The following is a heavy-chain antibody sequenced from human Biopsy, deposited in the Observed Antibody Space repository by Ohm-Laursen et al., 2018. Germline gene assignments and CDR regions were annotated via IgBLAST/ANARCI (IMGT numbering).Heavy chain of an antibody. D-gene: IGHD4-17*01. Sequence: ETLSLTCTVSGGSTSSSYWSWVRQPPGKGLEWIGYISYSGITNYNASLKSRLTISIDASKNQFSLKLSSVTAADTAVYYCARLPHGDYRYNFDYWGQGTLVTVSS. CDR3: ARLPHGDYRYNFDY. CDR2: ISYSGIT. J-gene: IGHJ4*02. CDR1: GGSTSSSY. V-gene: IGHV4-59*08.